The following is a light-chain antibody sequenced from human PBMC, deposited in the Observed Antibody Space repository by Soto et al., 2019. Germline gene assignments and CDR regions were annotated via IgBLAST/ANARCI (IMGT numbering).Light chain of an antibody. CDR3: QQYHPDSPYT. V-gene: IGKV1-5*03. Sequence: IQMTQSPSTVSASVGDRVTIACRASQSVNSWLAWYQQKPGKAPKLLIYRASTLDSGVPSRFSGSGFGTEFTLTISSLQPDDFTTYYCQQYHPDSPYTFGQGTKVEIK. CDR2: RAS. J-gene: IGKJ2*01. CDR1: QSVNSW.